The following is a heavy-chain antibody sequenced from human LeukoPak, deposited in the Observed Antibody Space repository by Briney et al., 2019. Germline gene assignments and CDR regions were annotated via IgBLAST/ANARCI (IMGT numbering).Heavy chain of an antibody. CDR1: GFTFSTYA. CDR3: AKGGGPRAFDI. Sequence: PGGSLRLSCAASGFTFSTYAMSWVRQAPGKGPEWVSAISNSGGGTYYADFVKGRFTISRDNSKNTLYLQVNTLRADDTAVYYCAKGGGPRAFDIWGQGTMVTVSS. J-gene: IGHJ3*02. CDR2: ISNSGGGT. V-gene: IGHV3-23*01. D-gene: IGHD2-15*01.